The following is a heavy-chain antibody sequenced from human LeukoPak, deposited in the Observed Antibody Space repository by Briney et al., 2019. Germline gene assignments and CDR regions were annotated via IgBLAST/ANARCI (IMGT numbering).Heavy chain of an antibody. CDR2: IIPIFGTA. J-gene: IGHJ6*03. CDR3: ARDGSQYYYYMDV. CDR1: GGTFSSYA. V-gene: IGHV1-69*06. Sequence: GASVKVSCKASGGTFSSYAISWVRQAPGQGLEWMGGIIPIFGTANYAQKFQGRVTITADKSTSTAYMELSSLRSEDTAVYYCARDGSQYYYYMDVWGKGTTVTISS.